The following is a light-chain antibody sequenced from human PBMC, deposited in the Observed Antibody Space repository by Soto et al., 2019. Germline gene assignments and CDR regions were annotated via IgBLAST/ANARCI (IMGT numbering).Light chain of an antibody. J-gene: IGLJ1*01. CDR2: EVS. Sequence: QSVLTQPASVSGSPGQSITISCTGTSSDVGGYNYVSWYQQHPGKAPKLMIYEVSNRPSGVSNRFSGSKSGNTAYLTISGLQAEDEADYFCCSYAGGYPYLFGTGTKVTVL. CDR1: SSDVGGYNY. CDR3: CSYAGGYPYL. V-gene: IGLV2-14*01.